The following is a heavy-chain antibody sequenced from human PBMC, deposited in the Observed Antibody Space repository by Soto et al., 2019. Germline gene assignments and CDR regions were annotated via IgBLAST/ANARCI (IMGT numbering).Heavy chain of an antibody. CDR3: AKEGGDSPTVYSHGNYYDGLGV. V-gene: IGHV4-4*07. CDR1: GGSITNYF. Sequence: SETLSLTCDVSGGSITNYFCSWIRQPAGKGLEWVGRVSSSGSTYYNPSLKSRVTMSGDTSKNQFSLRLSSVTAADTAMYYCAKEGGDSPTVYSHGNYYDGLGVWGQGTTVT. J-gene: IGHJ6*02. D-gene: IGHD5-18*01. CDR2: VSSSGST.